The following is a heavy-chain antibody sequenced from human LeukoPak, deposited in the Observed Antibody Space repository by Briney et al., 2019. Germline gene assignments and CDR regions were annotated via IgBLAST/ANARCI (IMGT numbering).Heavy chain of an antibody. CDR2: INPNSGGT. V-gene: IGHV1-2*02. Sequence: ASVKVSFKASGYTFTVYYMHWVRQAPGQGLEWMGWINPNSGGTNYAQKFQGRVTMTRDTSISTAYMELSRLRSDDTAVYYCARLPDYYDSSGYWGDWGQGTLVTVSS. D-gene: IGHD3-22*01. CDR1: GYTFTVYY. CDR3: ARLPDYYDSSGYWGD. J-gene: IGHJ4*02.